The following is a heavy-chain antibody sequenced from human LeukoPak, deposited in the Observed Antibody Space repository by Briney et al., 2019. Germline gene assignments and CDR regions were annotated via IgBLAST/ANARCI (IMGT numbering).Heavy chain of an antibody. J-gene: IGHJ4*02. D-gene: IGHD3-10*01. CDR2: ISSSSSTI. CDR3: ARCYYGSGRSPRPGDY. CDR1: GFTFSSYS. V-gene: IGHV3-48*04. Sequence: GGSLRLSCAASGFTFSSYSMNWVRQAPGKGLEWVSYISSSSSTIYYADSVKGRFTISRDNAKNSLYLQMNSLRAEDTAVYYCARCYYGSGRSPRPGDYWGQGTLVTVSS.